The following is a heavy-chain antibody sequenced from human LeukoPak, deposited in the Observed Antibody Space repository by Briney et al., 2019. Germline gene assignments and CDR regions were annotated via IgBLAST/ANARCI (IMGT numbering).Heavy chain of an antibody. CDR2: LSHSGST. CDR1: AYSISSGYY. CDR3: ARTVGITMVRGVIWWFDP. V-gene: IGHV4-38-2*02. D-gene: IGHD3-10*01. Sequence: SETLSLTCTVSAYSISSGYYWGWIRQPPGKGLEWIGSLSHSGSTYYNPSLKSRVTISVDTSKNQFSLRLRSVTAADTAVYYCARTVGITMVRGVIWWFDPWGQGTLVTVSS. J-gene: IGHJ5*02.